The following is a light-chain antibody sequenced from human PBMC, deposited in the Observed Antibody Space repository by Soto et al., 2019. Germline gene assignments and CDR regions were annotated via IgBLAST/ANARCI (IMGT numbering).Light chain of an antibody. CDR3: SSYGSGSTLVV. CDR2: DVT. Sequence: QSALTQPASVSGSPGQSITISCTGTSSDVGGYNYVSWYQSHPGKAPQLVIYDVTTRASGVSNRFSGSKSGNTASLTISGLQTEDEADYYCSSYGSGSTLVVFGGGTKLTVL. V-gene: IGLV2-14*03. J-gene: IGLJ3*02. CDR1: SSDVGGYNY.